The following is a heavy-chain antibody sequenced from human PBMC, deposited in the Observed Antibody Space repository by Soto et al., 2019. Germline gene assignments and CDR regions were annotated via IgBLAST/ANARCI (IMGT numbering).Heavy chain of an antibody. CDR3: VLGGLETGYYRDMDY. V-gene: IGHV1-18*04. J-gene: IGHJ4*02. CDR1: GYTFKNYG. CDR2: ISAYNGDT. D-gene: IGHD3-9*01. Sequence: QDHLVQSGAEVKKPGASAKVSCKASGYTFKNYGINWLRQAPGRGLEWVAWISAYNGDTSYAQHFQGRVTVTTETLINTAYMELRSLRPDDTAVYFCVLGGLETGYYRDMDYWGQGTLVSVSS.